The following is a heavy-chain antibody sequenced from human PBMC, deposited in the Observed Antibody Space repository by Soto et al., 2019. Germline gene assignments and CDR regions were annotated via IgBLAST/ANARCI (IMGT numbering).Heavy chain of an antibody. CDR2: IIPIFGTA. D-gene: IGHD2-15*01. J-gene: IGHJ5*02. CDR3: ARDRASVVVVAAPPLFDP. V-gene: IGHV1-69*13. Sequence: SLKVSCKASGGTFSSYAISWVRQAPGQGLEWMGGIIPIFGTANYAQKFQGRVTITADESTSTAYMELSSLRSEDTAVYYCARDRASVVVVAAPPLFDPWGQGTLVNVSS. CDR1: GGTFSSYA.